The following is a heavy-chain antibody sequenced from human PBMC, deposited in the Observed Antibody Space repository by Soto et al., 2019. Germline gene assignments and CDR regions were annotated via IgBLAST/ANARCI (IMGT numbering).Heavy chain of an antibody. CDR2: IYRSGST. CDR3: ARDEGVGSRYVPY. J-gene: IGHJ4*02. Sequence: QVQLQESGPGLVKPSGTLSLTCAVSGGSISSSNWWSWVRQPPGKGLEWIGEIYRSGSTNYNPSLKRRVTRSLANSKNQFSRNLSSVTAADTAVYYCARDEGVGSRYVPYWGRGTLVTVSS. V-gene: IGHV4-4*02. CDR1: GGSISSSNW. D-gene: IGHD6-25*01.